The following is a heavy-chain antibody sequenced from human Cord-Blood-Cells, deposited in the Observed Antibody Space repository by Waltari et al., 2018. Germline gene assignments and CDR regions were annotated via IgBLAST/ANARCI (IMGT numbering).Heavy chain of an antibody. Sequence: EVQLLESGGGLVQPGGSLRLSCAASGFTFSSYAMSWVRQAPGKGLEWVSAVSGSGGSTYDADSVKGRCTISRDNSKNTLYLQMNSRRAEDTAVYYCAKDKGYGSGSYFDYWGQGTLVTVSS. CDR3: AKDKGYGSGSYFDY. J-gene: IGHJ4*02. D-gene: IGHD3-10*01. V-gene: IGHV3-23*01. CDR1: GFTFSSYA. CDR2: VSGSGGST.